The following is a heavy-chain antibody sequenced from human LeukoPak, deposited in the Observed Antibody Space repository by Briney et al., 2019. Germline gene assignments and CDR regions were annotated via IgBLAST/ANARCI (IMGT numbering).Heavy chain of an antibody. CDR3: ARDSSPRFRFDFDY. V-gene: IGHV4-31*03. J-gene: IGHJ4*02. D-gene: IGHD3-10*01. CDR2: IYYSGTA. CDR1: GASITYGGYY. Sequence: PSQTLSLTCTVSGASITYGGYYWSWLRQRPGKGLEWIGYIYYSGTAHYNPSLKSRLAMSVDTSKNQFSLRLSSVTAADTAVYYCARDSSPRFRFDFDYWGQGTLVTVSS.